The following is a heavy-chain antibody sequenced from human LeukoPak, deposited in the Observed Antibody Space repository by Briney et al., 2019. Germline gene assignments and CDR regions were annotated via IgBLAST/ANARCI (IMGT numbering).Heavy chain of an antibody. CDR3: AREQEMATTRGFDY. J-gene: IGHJ4*02. CDR2: IYTSGST. D-gene: IGHD5-24*01. CDR1: GGSISSYY. Sequence: TPSETLSLTCTVSGGSISSYYWSWIRQPAGKGLEWIGRIYTSGSTNYNPSLKSRVTMSVDTSKNQFSLKLSSVTAADTAVYYCAREQEMATTRGFDYWGQGTLVTVSS. V-gene: IGHV4-4*07.